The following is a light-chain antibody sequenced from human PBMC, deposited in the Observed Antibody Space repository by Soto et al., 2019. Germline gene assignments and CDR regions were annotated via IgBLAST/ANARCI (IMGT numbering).Light chain of an antibody. J-gene: IGKJ2*01. Sequence: EVVMTQSPATLSVSPVERATLSCRASQNLSRNLAWYQQQPGQAPRLLIYGASTRATGIPARFSGSGSGTDFTLTISSLQSEDFAVYYCQHYDNWPHTFGQGTKLEIK. V-gene: IGKV3-15*01. CDR1: QNLSRN. CDR3: QHYDNWPHT. CDR2: GAS.